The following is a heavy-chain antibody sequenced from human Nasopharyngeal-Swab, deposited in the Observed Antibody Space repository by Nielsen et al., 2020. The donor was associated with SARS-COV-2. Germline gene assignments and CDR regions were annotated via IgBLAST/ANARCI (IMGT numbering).Heavy chain of an antibody. CDR3: AKGSPGQCSSVTCTGAIYFDY. V-gene: IGHV3-23*01. Sequence: GESLKISCAASGFNTSTYAMSWVRQAPGKGLEWVSAISAGCTTYYADSAKGRFTISRDNSKNTLYLQLNSLRDEDTAVYYCAKGSPGQCSSVTCTGAIYFDYWGQGTLVTVSS. CDR2: ISAGCTT. D-gene: IGHD2-2*01. J-gene: IGHJ4*02. CDR1: GFNTSTYA.